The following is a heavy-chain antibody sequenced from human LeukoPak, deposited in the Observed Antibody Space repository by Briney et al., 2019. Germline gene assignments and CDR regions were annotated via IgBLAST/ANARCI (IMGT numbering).Heavy chain of an antibody. CDR3: AKDFGEAAFDI. CDR2: ISTSGRAI. V-gene: IGHV3-48*01. CDR1: GFTFSNYN. J-gene: IGHJ3*02. D-gene: IGHD3-10*01. Sequence: PGGSLRLSCAASGFTFSNYNMNWVRQAPGKGLEWVSYISTSGRAIFYADSVKGRFTISRDNAKNSLFLQMNSLRAEDTAVYYCAKDFGEAAFDIWGQGTMVTVSS.